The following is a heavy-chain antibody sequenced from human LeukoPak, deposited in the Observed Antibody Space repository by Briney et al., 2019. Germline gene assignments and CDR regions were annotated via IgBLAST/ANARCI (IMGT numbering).Heavy chain of an antibody. V-gene: IGHV3-21*01. CDR3: AKRGKLIVGRLVDYYYMDV. Sequence: PGGSLRLSCAASGFTFSSYSMNWVRQAPGKGLEWVSSISSSSSYIYYADSVKGRFTISRDNSKNTLYLQMNSLRAEDTAVYYCAKRGKLIVGRLVDYYYMDVWGKGTTVTVSS. D-gene: IGHD1-26*01. CDR1: GFTFSSYS. J-gene: IGHJ6*03. CDR2: ISSSSSYI.